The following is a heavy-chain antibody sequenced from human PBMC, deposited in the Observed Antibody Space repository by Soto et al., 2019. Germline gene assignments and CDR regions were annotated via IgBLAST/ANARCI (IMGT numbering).Heavy chain of an antibody. CDR2: VSAHNGNT. J-gene: IGHJ4*02. Sequence: QVHLVQSGAEVKKPGASVKVSCKASGYTFTSYGITWVRQAPGQGLEWMGWVSAHNGNTDYEQKLQGRVSVTRDTSSSTAYMELRSLISDDTAVYYCARGRYGDYWGQGALVTVSA. D-gene: IGHD1-1*01. CDR1: GYTFTSYG. V-gene: IGHV1-18*01. CDR3: ARGRYGDY.